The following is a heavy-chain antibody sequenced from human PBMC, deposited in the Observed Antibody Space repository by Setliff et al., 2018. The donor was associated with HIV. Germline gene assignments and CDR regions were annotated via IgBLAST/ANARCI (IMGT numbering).Heavy chain of an antibody. Sequence: GGSLRLSCAASRFDFNNYWMCWVRQAPGKGLEWVANIGQDGSEKNYVDSVKGRFTISRDNAKNSMDLQMNSLGVEDTAIYYCATGGMAAAGPGGGHGLDVWGQGTRSPSP. CDR3: ATGGMAAAGPGGGHGLDV. D-gene: IGHD6-13*01. V-gene: IGHV3-7*01. CDR1: RFDFNNYW. J-gene: IGHJ6*02. CDR2: IGQDGSEK.